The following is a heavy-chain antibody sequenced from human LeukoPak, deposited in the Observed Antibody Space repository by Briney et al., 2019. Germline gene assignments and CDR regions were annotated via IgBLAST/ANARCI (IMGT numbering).Heavy chain of an antibody. Sequence: SETLSLTCTVSGGSIGSYYWSWIRQPPGKGLEWIGYTYYSGSTNYNPPLKSRVTILLDTSKNQFSLKLSSVTAADTAVYYCAREWSTMVRGVKPFFDYWGQGTLVTVSS. CDR3: AREWSTMVRGVKPFFDY. D-gene: IGHD3-10*01. CDR1: GGSIGSYY. J-gene: IGHJ4*02. CDR2: TYYSGST. V-gene: IGHV4-59*12.